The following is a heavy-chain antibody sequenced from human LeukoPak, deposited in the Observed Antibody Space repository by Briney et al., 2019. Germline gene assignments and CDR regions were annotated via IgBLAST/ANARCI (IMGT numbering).Heavy chain of an antibody. CDR3: AKVLSSGWPDAFDI. Sequence: GGSLRLSCAASGFTFSSYAMSWVRQAPGKGLEGGSAIRGSGGSTYYVDSVKGRFTISRDNSKNTLYLQMNSLRAEDTAVYYCAKVLSSGWPDAFDICGQGTMVTVSS. J-gene: IGHJ3*02. V-gene: IGHV3-23*01. CDR1: GFTFSSYA. D-gene: IGHD6-19*01. CDR2: IRGSGGST.